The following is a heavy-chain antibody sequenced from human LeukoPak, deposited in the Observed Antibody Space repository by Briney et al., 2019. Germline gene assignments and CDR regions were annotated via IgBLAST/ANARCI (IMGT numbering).Heavy chain of an antibody. D-gene: IGHD4/OR15-4a*01. CDR2: IYYSGST. CDR3: AKGPYLTFDY. V-gene: IGHV4-39*01. J-gene: IGHJ4*02. Sequence: PSETLSLTCTVSGGSISSSSYYWGWIRQPPGKGLEWIGSIYYSGSTYYNPSLKSRVTISVDTSKNQFSLKLSSVTAADTAVYYCAKGPYLTFDYWGQGTLVTVSS. CDR1: GGSISSSSYY.